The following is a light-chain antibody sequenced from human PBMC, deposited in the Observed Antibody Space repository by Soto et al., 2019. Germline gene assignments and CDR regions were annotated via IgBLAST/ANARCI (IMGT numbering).Light chain of an antibody. CDR2: GAS. V-gene: IGKV1-9*01. CDR3: QHLNTYPRT. J-gene: IGKJ2*01. CDR1: QGISSY. Sequence: LQLTQSPSFLSASVGDRVTITCRASQGISSYLAWYQQPPGKAPKLLIYGASTLQRGVSSRFSGSGSGTEFTLTISSLQPEDFATYYCQHLNTYPRTFGQGTKLEVK.